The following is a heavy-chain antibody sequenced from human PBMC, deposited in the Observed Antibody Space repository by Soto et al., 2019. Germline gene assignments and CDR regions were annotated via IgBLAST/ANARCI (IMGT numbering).Heavy chain of an antibody. CDR2: IRSHSGDT. CDR1: GYTFSNYA. J-gene: IGHJ4*02. D-gene: IGHD3-10*02. CDR3: ARAITIMFGDPAY. Sequence: QVNLVQSGAEVKKPGASVKVSCKASGYTFSNYALTWVRRAPGQGLEWMGWIRSHSGDTNYAQKFQGRVTMTTDTSTSTAYLELRSLTSDDTAVYYCARAITIMFGDPAYWGQGTLVTVSS. V-gene: IGHV1-18*01.